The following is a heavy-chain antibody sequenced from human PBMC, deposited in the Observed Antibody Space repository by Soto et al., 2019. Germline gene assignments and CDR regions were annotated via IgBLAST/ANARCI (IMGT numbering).Heavy chain of an antibody. V-gene: IGHV1-46*01. D-gene: IGHD1-7*01. CDR3: ARPLIGNTVDL. CDR1: GYTFINYF. J-gene: IGHJ3*01. Sequence: QAQLLQSGAEMKKPGASVKVSCKASGYTFINYFIHWVRQAPGQGLEWIGIVHTSRGTADYAQKFQGRITLTTDMSTSTVYMDLRSLRSEDTAGYTCARPLIGNTVDLWGQGTTVIVSS. CDR2: VHTSRGTA.